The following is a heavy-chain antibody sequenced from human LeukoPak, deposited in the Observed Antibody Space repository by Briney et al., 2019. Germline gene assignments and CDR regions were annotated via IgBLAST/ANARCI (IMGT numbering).Heavy chain of an antibody. CDR2: INHSGST. D-gene: IGHD6-19*01. V-gene: IGHV4-39*07. J-gene: IGHJ4*02. CDR3: ARSKHGLYSSGWYYFDY. Sequence: PSETLSLTCTVSGGSVNSDNYYWSWIRQPPGKGLEWIGEINHSGSTNYNPSLKSRVTISVDTSKNQFSLKLSSVTAADTAVYYCARSKHGLYSSGWYYFDYWGQGTLVTVSS. CDR1: GGSVNSDNYY.